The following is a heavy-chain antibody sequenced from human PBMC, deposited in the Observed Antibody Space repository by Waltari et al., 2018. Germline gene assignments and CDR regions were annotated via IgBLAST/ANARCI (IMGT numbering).Heavy chain of an antibody. J-gene: IGHJ4*02. CDR1: GFTFSSYG. Sequence: QVQLVESGGGVGQPGRSLRLTCAASGFTFSSYGMHWVRQDPGKGLAWVAVICFACINTSYACSLTGRFAISRDTSKNTLYLQMSSLRAVDTAMYYCANDTAAAGTPGYWGQGTLVTVSS. CDR3: ANDTAAAGTPGY. D-gene: IGHD6-13*01. CDR2: ICFACINT. V-gene: IGHV3-30*18.